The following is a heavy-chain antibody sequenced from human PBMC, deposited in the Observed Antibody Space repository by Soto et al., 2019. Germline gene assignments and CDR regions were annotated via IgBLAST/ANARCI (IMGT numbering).Heavy chain of an antibody. CDR3: ARGTGDHAFDI. Sequence: GGSLRLSCAASGFTFSDYYMSWIRQAPGKGLEWVSYISSSSYTNYADSVKGRFTISRDNAKNSLYLQMNSLRAEDTAVYYCARGTGDHAFDIWGQGTMVTVSS. V-gene: IGHV3-11*06. CDR2: ISSSSYT. CDR1: GFTFSDYY. D-gene: IGHD7-27*01. J-gene: IGHJ3*02.